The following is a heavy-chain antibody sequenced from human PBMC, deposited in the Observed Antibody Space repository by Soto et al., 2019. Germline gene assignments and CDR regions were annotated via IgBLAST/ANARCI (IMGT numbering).Heavy chain of an antibody. CDR3: ARVHYYDSSAYYL. J-gene: IGHJ4*02. Sequence: GGSLRLSCAASGFTVSSNYMSWVRQAPGKGLEWVSVIYSGGSTYYADSVKGRFTISRDNAKNSLYLQMSSLRAEDTAVYYCARVHYYDSSAYYLWGQRTLVTVSS. V-gene: IGHV3-53*01. CDR1: GFTVSSNY. D-gene: IGHD3-22*01. CDR2: IYSGGST.